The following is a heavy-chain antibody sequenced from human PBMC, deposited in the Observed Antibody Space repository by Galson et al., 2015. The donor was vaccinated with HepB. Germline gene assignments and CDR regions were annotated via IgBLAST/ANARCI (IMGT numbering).Heavy chain of an antibody. V-gene: IGHV1-3*01. CDR1: GYTFTSYA. CDR2: INAGDGNT. Sequence: SVKVSCKASGYTFTSYAMHWVRQAPGQRPEWMGWINAGDGNTKYSQKFQGRVTITRDTSASTAYMELSSLRSEDTAVYYCAREGQDTLSLRAAIVAWFDTSGRATLGTVSP. CDR3: AREGQDTLSLRAAIVAWFDT. D-gene: IGHD2-2*02. J-gene: IGHJ5*02.